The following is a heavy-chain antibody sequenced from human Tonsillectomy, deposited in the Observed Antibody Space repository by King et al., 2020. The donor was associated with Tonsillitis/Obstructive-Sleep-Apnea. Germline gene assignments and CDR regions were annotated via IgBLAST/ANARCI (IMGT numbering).Heavy chain of an antibody. CDR2: IYYSGST. D-gene: IGHD2-2*01. CDR1: GGSISSYY. CDR3: ARHREGSSTSWDYYYYMDV. J-gene: IGHJ6*03. V-gene: IGHV4-59*08. Sequence: QLQESGPGLVKPSETLSLTCTVSGGSISSYYWSWIRQPPGKGLEWIGYIYYSGSTNYNPSLKSRVTISVDTSKNQFSLKLSSVTAAETAVYYCARHREGSSTSWDYYYYMDVWGKGTTVTVSS.